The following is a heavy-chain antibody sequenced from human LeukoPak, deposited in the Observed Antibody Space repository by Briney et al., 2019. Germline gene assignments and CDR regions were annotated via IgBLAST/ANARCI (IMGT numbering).Heavy chain of an antibody. CDR2: ISSGGSTI. CDR1: GFTFSDYY. V-gene: IGHV3-11*04. J-gene: IGHJ4*02. D-gene: IGHD6-13*01. Sequence: GGSLRLSCAASGFTFSDYYMSWIRQAPGKGLEWVSYISSGGSTIYYADSVKGRFTISRGNAKNSLYLQMNSLRAEDTAVYYCASDSSSWYYFDYWGQGTLVTVSS. CDR3: ASDSSSWYYFDY.